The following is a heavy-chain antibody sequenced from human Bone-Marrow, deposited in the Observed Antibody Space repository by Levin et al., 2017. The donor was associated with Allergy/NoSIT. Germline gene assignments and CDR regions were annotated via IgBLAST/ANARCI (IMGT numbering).Heavy chain of an antibody. D-gene: IGHD3-22*01. Sequence: PSETLSLTCAVSGFSISSGYYWGWIRQPPGKGLAWIGSIFHSGSTYYNPSLKSRVTISVDTSKNLFSLKLSSVTAADTAVYYCARANFYDSSGCLYYFDYWGQGTLITVSS. CDR2: IFHSGST. CDR3: ARANFYDSSGCLYYFDY. J-gene: IGHJ4*02. V-gene: IGHV4-38-2*01. CDR1: GFSISSGYY.